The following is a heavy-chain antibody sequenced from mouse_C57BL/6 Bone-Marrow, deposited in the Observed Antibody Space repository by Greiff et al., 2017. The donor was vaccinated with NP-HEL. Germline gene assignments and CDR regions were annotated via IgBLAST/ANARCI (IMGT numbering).Heavy chain of an antibody. Sequence: QVQLQQPGAELVKPGASVKLSCKASGYTFTSYWMPWVTQRPGQGLEWIGEIDPSDSYTNYNQKFKGKATLTVDTSSSTDYMQLSSLTSEDSAVYYGAREDLLCPDYFDYWGQGTTLTVSS. J-gene: IGHJ2*01. CDR2: IDPSDSYT. V-gene: IGHV1-50*01. CDR3: AREDLLCPDYFDY. D-gene: IGHD6-5*01. CDR1: GYTFTSYW.